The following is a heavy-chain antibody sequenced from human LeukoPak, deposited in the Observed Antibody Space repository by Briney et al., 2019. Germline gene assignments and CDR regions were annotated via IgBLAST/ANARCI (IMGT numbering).Heavy chain of an antibody. V-gene: IGHV4-34*01. CDR3: ARTAAAGRGGYYFDY. CDR2: INHSGST. CDR1: GGSFSGYY. Sequence: SETLSLTCAVYGGSFSGYYWSWIRQPPGKGLEWIGEINHSGSTNYNPSLKSRVTISVDTSKNQFSLKLSSVTTADTAVYYCARTAAAGRGGYYFDYWGQGTLVTVSS. D-gene: IGHD6-13*01. J-gene: IGHJ4*02.